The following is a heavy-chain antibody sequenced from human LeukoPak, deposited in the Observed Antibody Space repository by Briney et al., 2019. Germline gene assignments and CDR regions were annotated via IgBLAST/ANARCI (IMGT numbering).Heavy chain of an antibody. V-gene: IGHV1-18*01. CDR2: ISVINNGNT. Sequence: ASVKVSCKASGYTFSSYGINWVRQAPGQGLEWMGWISVINNGNTRYAQNFQGRLTMTTDTSMTTAYMELRSLRSDDTAVYYCSREFPFCGADCFSGVFDIWGQGTMVTVS. D-gene: IGHD2-21*02. J-gene: IGHJ3*02. CDR1: GYTFSSYG. CDR3: SREFPFCGADCFSGVFDI.